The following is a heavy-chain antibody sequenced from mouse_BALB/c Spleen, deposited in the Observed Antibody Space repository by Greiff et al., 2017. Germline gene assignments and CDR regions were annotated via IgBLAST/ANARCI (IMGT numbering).Heavy chain of an antibody. Sequence: QVQLQQSGAELARPGASVKMSCKASGYTFTSYTMHWVKQRPGQGLEWIGYINPSSGYTNYNQKFKDKATLTADKSSSTAYMQLSSLTSEDSVVYYCARDYGNDYAMDYWGQGTSVTVSS. CDR3: ARDYGNDYAMDY. J-gene: IGHJ4*01. CDR2: INPSSGYT. CDR1: GYTFTSYT. D-gene: IGHD2-1*01. V-gene: IGHV1-4*01.